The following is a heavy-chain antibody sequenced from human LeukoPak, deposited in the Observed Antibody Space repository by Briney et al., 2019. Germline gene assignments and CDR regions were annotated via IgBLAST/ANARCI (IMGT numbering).Heavy chain of an antibody. D-gene: IGHD3/OR15-3a*01. V-gene: IGHV4-39*01. J-gene: IGHJ5*02. CDR3: ATQGGFRTGFDP. Sequence: PSETLSLTCTVSGGSIGSSSYYWGWIRQPPGKGLEWIGSIYYSGSTYYHPSLKSRFTIPVDTTKNHFSLKLSSVTAADTAVYYCATQGGFRTGFDPWGQGTLVTVSS. CDR1: GGSIGSSSYY. CDR2: IYYSGST.